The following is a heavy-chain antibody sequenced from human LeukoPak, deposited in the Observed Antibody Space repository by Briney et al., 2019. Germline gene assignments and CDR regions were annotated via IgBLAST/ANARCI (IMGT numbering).Heavy chain of an antibody. V-gene: IGHV4-39*07. CDR3: ARGLIVVVVAATSQWFDP. CDR1: GGSINTDSYY. CDR2: IYYSGST. D-gene: IGHD2-15*01. Sequence: SETLSLTCTVSGGSINTDSYYWGWVRQPPGKGLEWIGSIYYSGSTWYNPSLKSRVTISVDTSKNQFSLKLSSVTAADTAVHYCARGLIVVVVAATSQWFDPWGQGTLVTVSS. J-gene: IGHJ5*02.